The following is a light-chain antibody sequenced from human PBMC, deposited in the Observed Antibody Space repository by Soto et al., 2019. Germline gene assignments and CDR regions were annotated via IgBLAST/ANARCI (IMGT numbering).Light chain of an antibody. V-gene: IGLV2-14*01. J-gene: IGLJ1*01. CDR2: EVS. CDR3: SSYTSSTNYV. CDR1: SSDVGTYNY. Sequence: QSVLTQPASVSGSPGQSITISCTGTSSDVGTYNYVSWYQQHPGKAPKLMIYEVSNWPSGVSNRFSGSKSGNTASLTISGLQAEDEADYYCSSYTSSTNYVFGAGTKLTVL.